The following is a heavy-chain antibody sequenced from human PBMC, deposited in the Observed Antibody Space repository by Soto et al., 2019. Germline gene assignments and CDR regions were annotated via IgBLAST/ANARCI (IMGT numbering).Heavy chain of an antibody. CDR1: GGTFSSYA. CDR2: IIPIFGTA. J-gene: IGHJ6*02. V-gene: IGHV1-69*01. D-gene: IGHD2-8*01. CDR3: ARSNGSPEDYYGMDV. Sequence: SVKVSCKASGGTFSSYAISWVRQAPGQGLECMGGIIPIFGTANYAQKFQGRVTITADESTSTAYMELSSLRSEDTAVYYCARSNGSPEDYYGMDVWGQGTTVTVSS.